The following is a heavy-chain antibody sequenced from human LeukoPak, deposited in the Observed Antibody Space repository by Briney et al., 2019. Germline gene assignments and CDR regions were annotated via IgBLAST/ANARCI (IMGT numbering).Heavy chain of an antibody. CDR3: ARDALSSRAYYYGMDV. Sequence: GGSLRLSCAASGFTFSNYWMSWVRQAPGKGPEWVANIKQDGSEKYYVDSMKGRFTISRDNAKNSVYLQMNSLRAEDTAVYYCARDALSSRAYYYGMDVWGQGTTVTVSS. D-gene: IGHD3-22*01. CDR2: IKQDGSEK. J-gene: IGHJ6*02. CDR1: GFTFSNYW. V-gene: IGHV3-7*01.